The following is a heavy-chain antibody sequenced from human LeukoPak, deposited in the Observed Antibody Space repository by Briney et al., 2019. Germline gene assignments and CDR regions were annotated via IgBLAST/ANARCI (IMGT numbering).Heavy chain of an antibody. CDR3: VGHYYDSGRYAQDAFDV. CDR1: GGSISSYS. V-gene: IGHV4-59*08. D-gene: IGHD3-10*01. Sequence: SETLSLTCTVSGGSISSYSWNWIRQAPGRGLEWIGYMYYRGSTNYNPSLKSRVTMSVDTSKNQLSLKLSSVTAADTAVFYCVGHYYDSGRYAQDAFDVWGQGTMVTVSS. CDR2: MYYRGST. J-gene: IGHJ3*01.